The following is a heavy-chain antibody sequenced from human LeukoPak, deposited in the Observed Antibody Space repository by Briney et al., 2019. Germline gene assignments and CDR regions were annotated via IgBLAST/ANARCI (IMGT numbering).Heavy chain of an antibody. Sequence: GGSLRLSCAASGFTFSSYWMHWVRQAPGKGLVWVSRINSDGSSTSYADSVKGRFTISRDNAKNTLSLQMNSLRAEDSAVYYCARDGSSSSYWHFDLWGRGTLVTVSS. V-gene: IGHV3-74*01. D-gene: IGHD6-19*01. CDR1: GFTFSSYW. CDR3: ARDGSSSSYWHFDL. J-gene: IGHJ2*01. CDR2: INSDGSST.